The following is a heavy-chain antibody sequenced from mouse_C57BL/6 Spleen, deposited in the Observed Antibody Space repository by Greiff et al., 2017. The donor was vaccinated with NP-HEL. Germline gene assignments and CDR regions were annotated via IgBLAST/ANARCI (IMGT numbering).Heavy chain of an antibody. CDR1: GYAFTNYL. D-gene: IGHD1-1*01. V-gene: IGHV1-54*01. CDR2: INPGSGGT. J-gene: IGHJ2*01. Sequence: VQLQQSGAELVRPGTSVKVSCKASGYAFTNYLIEWVKQRPGQGLEWIGVINPGSGGTNYNEKFKGKATLTADKSSSTAYMQISSLTSEDSAVYFCARRGFGSSYDYWGQGTTLTVSS. CDR3: ARRGFGSSYDY.